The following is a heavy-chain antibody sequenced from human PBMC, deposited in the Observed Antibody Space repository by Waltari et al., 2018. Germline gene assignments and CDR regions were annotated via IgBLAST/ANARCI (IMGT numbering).Heavy chain of an antibody. CDR3: AREDTAIPLFDY. CDR2: ISYDGSNK. D-gene: IGHD5-18*01. J-gene: IGHJ4*02. CDR1: GFTFSSYA. V-gene: IGHV3-30*04. Sequence: VQLVESGGGVVQPGRSLRLSCAASGFTFSSYARHWVRQASGKGLEWVAVISYDGSNKYYVDSVKCRFTISRYNSKNTLYLQMNSLRAEDTAVYYCAREDTAIPLFDYWGQGTLVTVSS.